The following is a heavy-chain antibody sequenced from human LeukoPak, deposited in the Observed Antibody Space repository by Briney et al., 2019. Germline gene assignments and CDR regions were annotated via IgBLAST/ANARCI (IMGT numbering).Heavy chain of an antibody. Sequence: GASVKVSCKASGYTITDYYLHWVRQAPGQGLEGMGWINPNTGGTNYAQKFQDWVTMSSDTSISTAYMELSSLRSDDTAVYYCARGSPSYAQWHFDLWGRGTLVTVSS. CDR2: INPNTGGT. D-gene: IGHD2/OR15-2a*01. CDR1: GYTITDYY. V-gene: IGHV1-2*04. CDR3: ARGSPSYAQWHFDL. J-gene: IGHJ2*01.